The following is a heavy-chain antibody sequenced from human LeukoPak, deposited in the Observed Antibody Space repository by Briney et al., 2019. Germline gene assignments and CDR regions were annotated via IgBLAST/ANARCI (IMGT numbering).Heavy chain of an antibody. Sequence: GGSLRLSCAASGFTFSSYGMHWVRQAPGKGLEWVAVISYDGSNKYYADSGKGRFTISRDNSKNTLYLQMNSLRAEDTAVYYCARPYSNYVYYFDYWGQGTLVTVSS. CDR2: ISYDGSNK. V-gene: IGHV3-30*03. CDR1: GFTFSSYG. D-gene: IGHD4-11*01. J-gene: IGHJ4*02. CDR3: ARPYSNYVYYFDY.